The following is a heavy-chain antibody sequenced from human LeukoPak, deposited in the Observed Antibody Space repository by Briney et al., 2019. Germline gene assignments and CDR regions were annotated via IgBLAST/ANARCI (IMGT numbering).Heavy chain of an antibody. V-gene: IGHV3-15*01. D-gene: IGHD2-8*01. CDR1: ALLFRNTW. CDR3: TTDASTYCSNGVCYTGGNFDY. Sequence: PGVSLILLCGVWALLFRNTWMSGVRQAPGKAREWGGRIKRKTDGGPTDYAAPVTGRFTISRDDSKNTLYLQMNTLKTEDTAVYYCTTDASTYCSNGVCYTGGNFDYWGQGTLVSVSS. CDR2: IKRKTDGGPT. J-gene: IGHJ4*02.